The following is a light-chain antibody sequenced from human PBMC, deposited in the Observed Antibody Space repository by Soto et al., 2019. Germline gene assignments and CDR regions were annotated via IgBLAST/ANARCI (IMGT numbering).Light chain of an antibody. J-gene: IGKJ1*01. CDR2: WAS. CDR1: QSVLYSSNNKNY. V-gene: IGKV4-1*01. Sequence: DIVMTQSPDSLAVSRGERATINCKSSQSVLYSSNNKNYLAWYQQKPGQPPKLLIYWASTREFGVPDRFSGSGSGTDFTLTISSLQAEDVAVYYCQQYYSTPWTFGQGTKVEIK. CDR3: QQYYSTPWT.